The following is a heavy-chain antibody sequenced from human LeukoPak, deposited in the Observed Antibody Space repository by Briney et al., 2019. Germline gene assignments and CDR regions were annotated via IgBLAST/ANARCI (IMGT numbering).Heavy chain of an antibody. J-gene: IGHJ4*02. Sequence: GGSLRLSCAASGFTFSSYAMHWVRQAPGKGLEWVAVISYDGSNKYYADSVKGRFTISRDNSKNTLYLQMNSLRAEDTAVYYCAREGDSGGSPFDYWGQGTLVTVSS. D-gene: IGHD2-15*01. CDR1: GFTFSSYA. CDR2: ISYDGSNK. CDR3: AREGDSGGSPFDY. V-gene: IGHV3-30*04.